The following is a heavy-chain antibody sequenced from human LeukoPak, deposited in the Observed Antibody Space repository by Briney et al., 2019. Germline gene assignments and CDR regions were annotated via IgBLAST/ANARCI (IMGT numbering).Heavy chain of an antibody. CDR1: GFTVSSNY. CDR3: ARDPTSGYHSIGGGAFDI. V-gene: IGHV3-66*01. J-gene: IGHJ3*02. CDR2: IYSGGST. Sequence: HPGGSLRLSCAASGFTVSSNYMSWVRQAPGKGLEWVSAIYSGGSTYYADSVKGRFTISRDNAKNSLYLQMNSLRAEDTAVYYCARDPTSGYHSIGGGAFDIWGQGTMVTVSS. D-gene: IGHD3-22*01.